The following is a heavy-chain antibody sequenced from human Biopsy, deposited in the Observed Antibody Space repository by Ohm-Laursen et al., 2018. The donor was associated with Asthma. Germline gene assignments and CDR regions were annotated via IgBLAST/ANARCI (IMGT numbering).Heavy chain of an antibody. J-gene: IGHJ4*02. D-gene: IGHD6-19*01. CDR3: ARDSYSSGLYDDFES. Sequence: SQTLSPTCAVSGDSIDSGDYSWTWIRQSPGVGLEWIGYIYRNGDTYYNPTLKNRVTISIDRSKNQFSLRLRSVTAEDTAVYYCARDSYSSGLYDDFESWGQGTLVTVSS. V-gene: IGHV4-30-2*06. CDR2: IYRNGDT. CDR1: GDSIDSGDYS.